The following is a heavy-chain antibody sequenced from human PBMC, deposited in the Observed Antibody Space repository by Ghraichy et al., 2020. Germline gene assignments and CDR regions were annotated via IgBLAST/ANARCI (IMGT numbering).Heavy chain of an antibody. CDR3: ARDSCGGGIHTPCDAFDI. D-gene: IGHD2-15*01. J-gene: IGHJ3*02. V-gene: IGHV3-21*01. CDR2: ISTYSSYK. Sequence: GESLNISCEGSGFTFSRYYMNWVRQAPGKGLEWVSSISTYSSYKKYADSVKGRFIISRDNAKNSLYLQMNSLGAEDTAVYYCARDSCGGGIHTPCDAFDIWGQGTVVTVT. CDR1: GFTFSRYY.